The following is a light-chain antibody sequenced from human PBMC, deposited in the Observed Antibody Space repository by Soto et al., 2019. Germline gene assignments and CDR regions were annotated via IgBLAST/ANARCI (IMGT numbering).Light chain of an antibody. CDR1: QSVSSN. CDR3: QQYGRSPPIT. Sequence: EIVMTQSPATLSVSPGERATLSCRASQSVSSNLAWYQQKPGQAPRLLIYGASSRATGVPDRFSASGSGTDFTLTISRLEPEDFAVYYCQQYGRSPPITFGQGTRLEIK. J-gene: IGKJ5*01. V-gene: IGKV3-20*01. CDR2: GAS.